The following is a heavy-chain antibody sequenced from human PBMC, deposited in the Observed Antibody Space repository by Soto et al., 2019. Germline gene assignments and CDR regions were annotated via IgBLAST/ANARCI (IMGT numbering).Heavy chain of an antibody. J-gene: IGHJ6*02. CDR2: ITDSGGDA. CDR1: GITFGSRA. CDR3: AKGQYSSLPYGMDV. Sequence: EVQLLESGGDLIQPGGSLRLSCVASGITFGSRAMSWVRQAPGEGLEWVSTITDSGGDAKYADSVGGRFAISRDNSKNSLYLQMNSLRPEDTAVYYCAKGQYSSLPYGMDVWGQGTTVTVS. D-gene: IGHD6-6*01. V-gene: IGHV3-23*01.